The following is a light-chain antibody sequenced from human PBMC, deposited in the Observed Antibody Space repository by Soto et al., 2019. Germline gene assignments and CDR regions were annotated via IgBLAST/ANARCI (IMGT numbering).Light chain of an antibody. CDR2: GAS. CDR1: QYVSNK. V-gene: IGKV3-15*01. Sequence: EIVMTQSPATLSVSPGETATLSCRASQYVSNKVAWYQQKPGQAPSLLILGASTRATDVSARFSGSGDGTEFTLTISSLQPKDFAVYYCQQYNNWPQVSFGPGTKVDIK. CDR3: QQYNNWPQVS. J-gene: IGKJ1*01.